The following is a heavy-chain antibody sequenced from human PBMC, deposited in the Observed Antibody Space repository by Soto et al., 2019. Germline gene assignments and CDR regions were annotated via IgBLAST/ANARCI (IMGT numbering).Heavy chain of an antibody. Sequence: GGSLRLSCGASGFTFSSYAMSWVRQAPGKGLEWVSAISGSGGSTYYADSVKGRFTISRDNSKNTLYLQMNSLRAEDTAVYYCAKDPDYGDLRVYYYYMDVWGKGTTVTVSS. V-gene: IGHV3-23*01. J-gene: IGHJ6*03. CDR1: GFTFSSYA. D-gene: IGHD4-17*01. CDR2: ISGSGGST. CDR3: AKDPDYGDLRVYYYYMDV.